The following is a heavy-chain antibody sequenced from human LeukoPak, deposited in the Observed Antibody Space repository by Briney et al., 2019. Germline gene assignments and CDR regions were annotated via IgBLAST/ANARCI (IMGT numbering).Heavy chain of an antibody. J-gene: IGHJ4*02. Sequence: YAQKLQGRVTMTTDTSTSTAYMELRSLRSDDTAVYYCARAPVVVAATDYWGQGTLVTVSS. V-gene: IGHV1-18*01. D-gene: IGHD2-15*01. CDR3: ARAPVVVAATDY.